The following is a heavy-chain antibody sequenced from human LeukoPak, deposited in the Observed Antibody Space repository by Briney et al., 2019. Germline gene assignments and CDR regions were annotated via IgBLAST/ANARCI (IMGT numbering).Heavy chain of an antibody. CDR2: ISSSSSYI. CDR1: GFTFSSYI. J-gene: IGHJ4*02. D-gene: IGHD6-19*01. CDR3: AREYGSGWYDY. Sequence: GSLRLSCAASGFTFSSYIMNWVRQAPGKGLEWVSSISSSSSYIYYAESVKGRFTISRDNAKNSLYLQMNSLTAEDTAVYYCAREYGSGWYDYWGQGTLVIVSS. V-gene: IGHV3-21*01.